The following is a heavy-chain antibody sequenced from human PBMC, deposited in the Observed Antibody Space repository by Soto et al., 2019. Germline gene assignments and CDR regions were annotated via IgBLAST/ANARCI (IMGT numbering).Heavy chain of an antibody. Sequence: SETLSLTCAVHGGSFSGYYWSWIRQPPGKGLEWIGEINHSGSTNYNPSLKSRVTISVDTSKNQFSLKLSSVTAADTAVYYCASGTNTIFGVVTHFDYWGQGTLVTVSS. CDR2: INHSGST. CDR3: ASGTNTIFGVVTHFDY. CDR1: GGSFSGYY. J-gene: IGHJ4*02. V-gene: IGHV4-34*01. D-gene: IGHD3-3*01.